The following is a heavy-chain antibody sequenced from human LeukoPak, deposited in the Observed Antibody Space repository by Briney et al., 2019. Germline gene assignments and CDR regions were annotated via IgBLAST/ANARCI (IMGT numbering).Heavy chain of an antibody. CDR1: GFTFNNYW. Sequence: GGSLRLSCVASGFTFNNYWMSWVRQAPGQGLEWVGNINQDGCVKYYVDSVKGRFTISRDNAQSSLYLQMNSLRVEDTALYYCATSRDSSGVDWGQGTLVTVSS. CDR2: INQDGCVK. J-gene: IGHJ4*02. CDR3: ATSRDSSGVD. D-gene: IGHD3-22*01. V-gene: IGHV3-7*01.